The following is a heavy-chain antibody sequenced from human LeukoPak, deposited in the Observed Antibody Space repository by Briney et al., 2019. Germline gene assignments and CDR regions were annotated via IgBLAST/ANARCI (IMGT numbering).Heavy chain of an antibody. J-gene: IGHJ4*02. CDR3: ARDVSPPYGGNSFSFDS. D-gene: IGHD4-23*01. V-gene: IGHV3-30*03. CDR2: ISYDGSNK. Sequence: GGSLRLSCAASGFTFGSYGMHWVRQAPGKGLEWVAVISYDGSNKYYADSVKGRFTISRDNSKNTLYLQMNSLRAEDTAVYYCARDVSPPYGGNSFSFDSWGQGSLVTVSS. CDR1: GFTFGSYG.